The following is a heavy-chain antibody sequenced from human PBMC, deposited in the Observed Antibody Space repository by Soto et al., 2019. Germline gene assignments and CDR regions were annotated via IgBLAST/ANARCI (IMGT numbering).Heavy chain of an antibody. V-gene: IGHV6-1*01. CDR3: ARDHRLRFPEWSYTLYYYGMDV. Sequence: SQTLSLTCVISGDSVSSNSAAWNWIRQSPSRGLEWLGRTYYRSKWYNDYAVSVKSRITINPDTSKNQFSLQLNSVTPEDTAVYYCARDHRLRFPEWSYTLYYYGMDVWGQGTTVTVSS. CDR2: TYYRSKWYN. J-gene: IGHJ6*02. CDR1: GDSVSSNSAA. D-gene: IGHD3-3*01.